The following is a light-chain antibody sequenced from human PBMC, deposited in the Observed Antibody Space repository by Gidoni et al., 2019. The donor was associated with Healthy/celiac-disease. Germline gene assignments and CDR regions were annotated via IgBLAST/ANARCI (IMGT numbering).Light chain of an antibody. CDR3: QSADSSGTLVV. CDR2: KDS. V-gene: IGLV3-25*03. J-gene: IGLJ2*01. Sequence: YELTQPPSVSVSPGQPARITCSGDALPKQYAYWYQQKPGQAPVLVIYKDSERPSGIPERFSGSSSGTTVTLTISGVQAEDEADYYCQSADSSGTLVVFGGGTKLTVL. CDR1: ALPKQY.